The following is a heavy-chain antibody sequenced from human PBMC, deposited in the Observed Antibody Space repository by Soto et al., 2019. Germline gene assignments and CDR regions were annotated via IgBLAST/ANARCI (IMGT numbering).Heavy chain of an antibody. CDR1: DGSFSGYS. J-gene: IGHJ4*02. CDR3: ARDKITGLVDY. V-gene: IGHV4-34*01. CDR2: INHSGST. D-gene: IGHD2-8*02. Sequence: QVQLQQWGAGLLKPSETLSLTCAVYDGSFSGYSWTWIRQPPGTGLEWIGEINHSGSTNYNPSLKXXGTISVDTSKNQFSLTLTAVTAADTAVYYCARDKITGLVDYWGQGTLVTVSS.